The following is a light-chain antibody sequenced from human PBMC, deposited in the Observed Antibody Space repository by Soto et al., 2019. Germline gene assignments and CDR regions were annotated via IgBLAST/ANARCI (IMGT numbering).Light chain of an antibody. CDR3: ATWDDSLNGGV. CDR2: SNS. CDR1: SSNIGSNT. V-gene: IGLV1-44*01. Sequence: QTVVTQPPSASGTPGQRVTISCSGNSSNIGSNTVNWYQQLPGTAPKLLIYSNSQRPSGVPDRFSGSKSGTSASLAISGLQSEDEADYYCATWDDSLNGGVFGGGTQLTVL. J-gene: IGLJ3*02.